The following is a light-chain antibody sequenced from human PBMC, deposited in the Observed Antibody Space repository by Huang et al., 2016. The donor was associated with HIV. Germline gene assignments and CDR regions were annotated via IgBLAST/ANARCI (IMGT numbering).Light chain of an antibody. J-gene: IGKJ2*01. Sequence: EIVLTQSPDTLSLSPGERATLSCRASQSVTRHLAWYQHKPGQSTRLLIYGASNRAAGIPARFSGSGSGTDFALSISSLEPEDFAVYYCQQRDNWPPMYTFGQGTKLEIK. V-gene: IGKV3-11*01. CDR2: GAS. CDR3: QQRDNWPPMYT. CDR1: QSVTRH.